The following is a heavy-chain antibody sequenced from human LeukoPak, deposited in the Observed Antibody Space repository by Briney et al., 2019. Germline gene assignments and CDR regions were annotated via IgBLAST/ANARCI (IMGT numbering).Heavy chain of an antibody. D-gene: IGHD6-19*01. V-gene: IGHV4-59*08. Sequence: SETLSLTCTVSGGSISSYYWSWIRQPPGKGLEWIGYIYYSGSTNYSPSLKSRVTISVDTSKNQFSLKLSSVTAADTAVYYCARLQWQYYFDYWGQGTLVTVSS. CDR1: GGSISSYY. J-gene: IGHJ4*02. CDR2: IYYSGST. CDR3: ARLQWQYYFDY.